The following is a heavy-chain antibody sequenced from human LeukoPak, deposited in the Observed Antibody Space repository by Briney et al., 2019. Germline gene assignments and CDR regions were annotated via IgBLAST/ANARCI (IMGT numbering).Heavy chain of an antibody. CDR1: GYSISSGYY. CDR2: IYYSGST. J-gene: IGHJ6*03. Sequence: SETLSLTCTVSGYSISSGYYWGWIRQPPGKGLEWIGSIYYSGSTYYNPSLKSRVTISVDTSKNQLSLKLSSVTAADTAVYYCARDRVGGSWPVTYYYYYYRDVWGKGNTVTVSS. V-gene: IGHV4-38-2*02. CDR3: ARDRVGGSWPVTYYYYYYRDV. D-gene: IGHD6-13*01.